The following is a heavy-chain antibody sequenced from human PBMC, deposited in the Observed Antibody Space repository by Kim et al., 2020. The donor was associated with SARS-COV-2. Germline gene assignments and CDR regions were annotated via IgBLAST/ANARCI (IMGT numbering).Heavy chain of an antibody. Sequence: GGSLRLSCAASGFSFSNTHMNWVRQAPGKGLEWISYISASSNTIFYVDSVKGRFTISRDNAKNSVYLQMNSLRDDDTAIYYCAKWYEDWGRGNMVTVSS. CDR2: ISASSNTI. J-gene: IGHJ4*02. CDR3: AKWYED. D-gene: IGHD2-8*01. CDR1: GFSFSNTH. V-gene: IGHV3-48*02.